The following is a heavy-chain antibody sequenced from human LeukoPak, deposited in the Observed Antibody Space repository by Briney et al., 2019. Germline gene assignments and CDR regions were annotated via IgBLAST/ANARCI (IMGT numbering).Heavy chain of an antibody. V-gene: IGHV4-59*01. J-gene: IGHJ4*02. CDR3: AREFSWSGFFDY. D-gene: IGHD3-3*01. CDR1: DGSISSYY. CDR2: IYDSGST. Sequence: SETLSLTCTVSDGSISSYYWSWIRQPPGKGLEWIGHIYDSGSTNYNPSLKSRVNISVDTSKNQFSLKLSSVTAADTAVYYCAREFSWSGFFDYWGQGTLVTVSS.